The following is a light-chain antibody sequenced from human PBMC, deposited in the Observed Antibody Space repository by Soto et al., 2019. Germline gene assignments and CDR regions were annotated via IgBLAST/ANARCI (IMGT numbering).Light chain of an antibody. CDR3: CSYEGSITPYV. Sequence: QSVLTQPASVSGSPGQSITISCTGSSSDVGSYNLVSWYQQHPGKAPKLMIYEGSRRPSGVSHRFSGSKSGNTASLAITGLQAEDEADYYCCSYEGSITPYVFGTGTKVTVL. CDR2: EGS. V-gene: IGLV2-23*01. CDR1: SSDVGSYNL. J-gene: IGLJ1*01.